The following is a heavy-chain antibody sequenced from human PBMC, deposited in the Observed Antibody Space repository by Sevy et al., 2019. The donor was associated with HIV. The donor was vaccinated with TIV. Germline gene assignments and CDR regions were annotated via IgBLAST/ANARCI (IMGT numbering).Heavy chain of an antibody. Sequence: SETLSLTCTVSGGSISSYYWSWIRQPAGKGLEWIGRIYTSGSTNYNPSLKSRVTMSVDTSKNQFSLKLSSVTAADTAVYYCARDNGHNGSLNYFDYWGQGTLVTVSS. D-gene: IGHD1-26*01. CDR1: GGSISSYY. J-gene: IGHJ4*02. CDR2: IYTSGST. V-gene: IGHV4-4*07. CDR3: ARDNGHNGSLNYFDY.